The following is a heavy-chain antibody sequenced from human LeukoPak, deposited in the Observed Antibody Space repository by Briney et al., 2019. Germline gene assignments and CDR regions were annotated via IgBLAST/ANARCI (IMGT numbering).Heavy chain of an antibody. J-gene: IGHJ4*02. V-gene: IGHV3-21*01. Sequence: GGTLRLSCAASGFTFSSYSINWLRQAPGKGLALVSSVSSSSSYISYTDLVKGRFTISRDDAKISLDLQMKSLRADDTAVYYCARGEETIDYWGQGTLVTVSS. CDR3: ARGEETIDY. CDR2: VSSSSSYI. CDR1: GFTFSSYS.